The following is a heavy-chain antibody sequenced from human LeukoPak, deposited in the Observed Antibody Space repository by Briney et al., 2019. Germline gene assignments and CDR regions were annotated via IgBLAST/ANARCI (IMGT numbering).Heavy chain of an antibody. Sequence: GGSLRLSCAASGFTFSSYWMSWVRQAPGKGLEWGANIKQDGSEKYYVDSVKGRFTISRDNAKNSLYLQMNSLRAEDTAVYYCATHPGDSWFGYLQLWGQGTLVTVSS. V-gene: IGHV3-7*01. CDR3: ATHPGDSWFGYLQL. CDR1: GFTFSSYW. D-gene: IGHD3-10*01. CDR2: IKQDGSEK. J-gene: IGHJ4*02.